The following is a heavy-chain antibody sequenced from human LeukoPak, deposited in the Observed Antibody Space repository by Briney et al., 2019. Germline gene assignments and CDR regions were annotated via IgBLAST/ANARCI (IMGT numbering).Heavy chain of an antibody. V-gene: IGHV3-21*01. CDR2: ISSSSSYI. J-gene: IGHJ4*02. Sequence: GGSLRLSCAASGFTFSSYSMNWVRQAPGKGLEWVSSISSSSSYIYYADSVKGRFTISRDNAKNSLYLQMNSLRAEDTAVYYCARITILPGGRADYWGQGTLVTVSS. CDR3: ARITILPGGRADY. D-gene: IGHD3-9*01. CDR1: GFTFSSYS.